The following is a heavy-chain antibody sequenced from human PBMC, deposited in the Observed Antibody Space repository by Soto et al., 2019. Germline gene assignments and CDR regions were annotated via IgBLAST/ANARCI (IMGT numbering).Heavy chain of an antibody. V-gene: IGHV1-2*02. CDR3: ARSQRITMIVVVPSRPAD. D-gene: IGHD3-22*01. CDR1: GYTFTGYY. CDR2: INPNSGGT. J-gene: IGHJ4*02. Sequence: ASVKVSCKASGYTFTGYYMHWVRQAPGQGLEWMGWINPNSGGTNYAQKFQGRVTMTRDTSISTAYMELSRLRSDDTAVYYCARSQRITMIVVVPSRPADWGQGTLVTVSS.